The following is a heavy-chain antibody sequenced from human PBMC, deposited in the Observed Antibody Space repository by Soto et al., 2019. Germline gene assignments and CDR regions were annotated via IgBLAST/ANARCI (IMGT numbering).Heavy chain of an antibody. D-gene: IGHD3-10*01. J-gene: IGHJ6*02. Sequence: GSLRLSCAASGFTISSYAMHWVRQAPGKAPEWXAVISYDGSNKYYADSVKGRFTISRDNSKNTLYLQMNSLRAEDTAVYYCAREMRLLWFGELSPSYYYYGMDVWGQGTAVTVSS. CDR2: ISYDGSNK. CDR3: AREMRLLWFGELSPSYYYYGMDV. CDR1: GFTISSYA. V-gene: IGHV3-30*07.